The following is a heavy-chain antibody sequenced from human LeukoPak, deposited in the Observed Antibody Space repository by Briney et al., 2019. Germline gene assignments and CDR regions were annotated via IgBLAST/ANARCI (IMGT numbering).Heavy chain of an antibody. CDR1: GFTFSSYG. CDR2: IWYDGSNK. V-gene: IGHV3-33*01. CDR3: ARGYSYGYSGAFDI. J-gene: IGHJ3*02. D-gene: IGHD5-18*01. Sequence: GRSLRLSCAASGFTFSSYGMHWVGQAPGKGLEWVAVIWYDGSNKYYADSVKGRFTISRDNSKNTLYLQMNSLRAEDTAVYYCARGYSYGYSGAFDIWGQGTMVTVSS.